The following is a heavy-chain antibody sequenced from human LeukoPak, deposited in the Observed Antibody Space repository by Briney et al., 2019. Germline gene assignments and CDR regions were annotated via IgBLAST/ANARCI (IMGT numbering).Heavy chain of an antibody. CDR3: ARSGLTYYYDSSGYYYLGY. CDR2: FYTSGST. V-gene: IGHV4-61*02. CDR1: GGSISSGSYY. J-gene: IGHJ4*02. D-gene: IGHD3-22*01. Sequence: SQTLSLTCTVSGGSISSGSYYWSWIRQPAGRGLEWIGRFYTSGSTNYNPSLKSRVTISVDTSKNQFSLKLSSVTAADTAIYYCARSGLTYYYDSSGYYYLGYRGQGTLVTVSS.